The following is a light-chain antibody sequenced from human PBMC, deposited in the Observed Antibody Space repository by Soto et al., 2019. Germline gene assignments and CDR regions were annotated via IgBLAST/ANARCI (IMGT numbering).Light chain of an antibody. CDR1: SSDVGSYNL. V-gene: IGLV2-23*01. CDR2: EGS. Sequence: QSALTQPASVSGSRGQSITISCTGTSSDVGSYNLVSWYQQHPGKAPKLMIYEGSKRPSGVSNRFSGSKSGKTASLTISGLQAEDEADYYCCSYAGSSTWVFGGGTKLTVL. J-gene: IGLJ3*02. CDR3: CSYAGSSTWV.